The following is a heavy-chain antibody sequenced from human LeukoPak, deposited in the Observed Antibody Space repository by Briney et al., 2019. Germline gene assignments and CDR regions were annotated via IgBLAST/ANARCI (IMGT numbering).Heavy chain of an antibody. Sequence: PGGSLRLSCAAPGFTFSIYTMNWVRQAPGKGLEWVSIINYNGDMTYYADSVQGRFTISRDNSKNTVYLQMNSLRAEDTAIYYCAKDGRCPGAQCTTQIAVAGYNDNWGQGTLVTVSS. V-gene: IGHV3-23*01. CDR2: INYNGDMT. CDR3: AKDGRCPGAQCTTQIAVAGYNDN. CDR1: GFTFSIYT. D-gene: IGHD6-19*01. J-gene: IGHJ4*02.